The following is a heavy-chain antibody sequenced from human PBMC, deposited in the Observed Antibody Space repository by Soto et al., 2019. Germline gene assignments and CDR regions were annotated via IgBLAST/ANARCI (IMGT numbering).Heavy chain of an antibody. CDR2: ISAYNGDT. V-gene: IGHV1-18*04. CDR3: ANDPSNTSGNRIWFDP. Sequence: QVHLVQSGAEVKKPGASVKVSCKASGYTFTNHGINWVRQAPGQGLEWMGWISAYNGDTKYAQKFQGRVTMTTDTSTSTAYMDLRSLRSDDTAVYYCANDPSNTSGNRIWFDPWVQGTLVTVSS. D-gene: IGHD6-19*01. CDR1: GYTFTNHG. J-gene: IGHJ5*02.